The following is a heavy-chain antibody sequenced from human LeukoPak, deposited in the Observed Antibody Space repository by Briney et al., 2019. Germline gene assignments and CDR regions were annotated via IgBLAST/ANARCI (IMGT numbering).Heavy chain of an antibody. CDR3: ARAFRSIVVVPAALDY. CDR1: GFTFSSYE. J-gene: IGHJ4*02. Sequence: GGSLRLSCAASGFTFSSYEMNWVRQAPGKGLEWVSYISSSGSTIYYADSVKGRFTISRDNAKNSLYLQMNSLRAEDTAVYYCARAFRSIVVVPAALDYWGQGTLVTVSS. CDR2: ISSSGSTI. D-gene: IGHD2-2*01. V-gene: IGHV3-48*03.